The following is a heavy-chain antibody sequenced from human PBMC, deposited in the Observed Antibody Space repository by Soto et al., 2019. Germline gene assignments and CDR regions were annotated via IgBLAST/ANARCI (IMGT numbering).Heavy chain of an antibody. CDR1: GGSISSGIYY. Sequence: PSETLSLTCSVSGGSISSGIYYLTWIRQHPGKGLEWLGYIDYSGSTYYIPSLRSRVSISRDTSKNQFSLNLNSLTAADTAVYFCAREHLGVSRYFDSWGQGPLVTVYS. CDR2: IDYSGST. V-gene: IGHV4-31*03. D-gene: IGHD3-16*02. CDR3: AREHLGVSRYFDS. J-gene: IGHJ4*02.